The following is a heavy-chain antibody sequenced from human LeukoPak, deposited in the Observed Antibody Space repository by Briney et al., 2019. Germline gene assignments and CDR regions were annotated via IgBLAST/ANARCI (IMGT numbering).Heavy chain of an antibody. CDR1: GFTFSNYA. V-gene: IGHV3-30*04. CDR2: ISYDGSNK. D-gene: IGHD3-22*01. Sequence: GGSLRLSCAASGFTFSNYAMHWVRQAPGKGLEWVAIISYDGSNKYYTDSVKGRFTISRDNAKNTLYLQMNSLRAEDKAMYYCSGGGDYFYKRSGYYSPVDYWGQGTLVTVSS. J-gene: IGHJ4*02. CDR3: SGGGDYFYKRSGYYSPVDY.